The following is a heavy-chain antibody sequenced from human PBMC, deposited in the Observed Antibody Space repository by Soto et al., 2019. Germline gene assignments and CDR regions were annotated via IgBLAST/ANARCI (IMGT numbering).Heavy chain of an antibody. J-gene: IGHJ4*02. CDR1: GYTFTSYN. D-gene: IGHD4-17*01. CDR3: FRGGFPDYGKEGRY. CDR2: IYASGGST. Sequence: QVQLMQSGAEVKQPGASVKVSCKASGYTFTSYNVHWVRQAPGQGLEWMGIIYASGGSTTYAQNFQGRLTVTRATSTSTVYMELSSLRSDDTAVYYCFRGGFPDYGKEGRYWGQGTLVTVSS. V-gene: IGHV1-46*01.